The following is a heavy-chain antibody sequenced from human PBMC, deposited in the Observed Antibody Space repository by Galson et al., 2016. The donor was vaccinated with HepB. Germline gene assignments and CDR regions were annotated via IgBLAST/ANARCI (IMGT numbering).Heavy chain of an antibody. D-gene: IGHD3-3*02. CDR1: GASISSSSYY. CDR2: ISYSGSTT. J-gene: IGHJ4*02. V-gene: IGHV4-39*07. CDR3: ARVPASTRFDY. Sequence: SETLSLTCTVSGASISSSSYYWGWIRQPPGKGLEWIASISYSGSTTYYNPSLKSRVTISIDTSKNQFYLKLNSVTAADTAVYYCARVPASTRFDYWGQGTLVTVSS.